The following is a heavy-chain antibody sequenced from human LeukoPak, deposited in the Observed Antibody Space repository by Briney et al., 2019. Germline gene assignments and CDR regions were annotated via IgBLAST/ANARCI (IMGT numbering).Heavy chain of an antibody. CDR2: ISAYNGNT. CDR1: AYTFTSYG. Sequence: GASVKVSCKASAYTFTSYGISWVRQAPGQGLEWMGWISAYNGNTNYAQKLQGRVTMTTDTSTSTAYMELRSLRSDDTAVYYCAGRGYSYGSDLYYYYYGMDVWGQGTTVTVSS. V-gene: IGHV1-18*01. J-gene: IGHJ6*02. CDR3: AGRGYSYGSDLYYYYYGMDV. D-gene: IGHD5-18*01.